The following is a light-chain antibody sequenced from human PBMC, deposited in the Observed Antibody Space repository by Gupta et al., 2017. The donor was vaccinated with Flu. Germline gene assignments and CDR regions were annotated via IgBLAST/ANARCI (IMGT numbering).Light chain of an antibody. CDR2: DVT. Sequence: ITISCTGISSDVGGYDDVSWYQQHPGKAPKLMIYDVTNRPSGVSNRFSGSKSGNTASLTISGLQAEDEADYYYSAYITTTLDVAFGGGTKLTVL. CDR3: SAYITTTLDVA. J-gene: IGLJ2*01. V-gene: IGLV2-14*03. CDR1: SSDVGGYDD.